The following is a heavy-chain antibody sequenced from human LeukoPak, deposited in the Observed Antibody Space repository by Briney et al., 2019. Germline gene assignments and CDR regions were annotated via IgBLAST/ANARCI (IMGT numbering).Heavy chain of an antibody. CDR3: ARAYDSSADDAFDI. CDR2: INHSGST. J-gene: IGHJ3*02. V-gene: IGHV4-34*01. D-gene: IGHD3-22*01. Sequence: SETLSLTCAVYGGSFSGYYWSWIRQPPGKGLEWIGEINHSGSTNYNPSLKSRVTISVDTSKNQFSLKLSSVTAADTAVYYCARAYDSSADDAFDIWGRGTMVTVSS. CDR1: GGSFSGYY.